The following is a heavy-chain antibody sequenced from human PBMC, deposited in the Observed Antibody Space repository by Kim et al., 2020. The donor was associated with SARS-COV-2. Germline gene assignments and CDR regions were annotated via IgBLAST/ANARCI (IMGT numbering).Heavy chain of an antibody. CDR1: GFTVSSYG. D-gene: IGHD1-26*01. V-gene: IGHV3-33*01. Sequence: GGSLRLSCAESGFTVSSYGMHWVRQAPGKGLEWVAVIWYDGSNKYYADSVKGRFTISRDNSKNTLYLQMNRLRAEDTAVYYCARDSLLRTFDYWGQGTLV. CDR2: IWYDGSNK. CDR3: ARDSLLRTFDY. J-gene: IGHJ4*02.